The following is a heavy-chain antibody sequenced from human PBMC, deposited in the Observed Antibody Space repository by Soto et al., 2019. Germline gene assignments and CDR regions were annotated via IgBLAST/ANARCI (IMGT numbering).Heavy chain of an antibody. CDR1: GDTISTGGYT. D-gene: IGHD5-12*01. CDR2: TYHSGNT. J-gene: IGHJ3*02. V-gene: IGHV4-30-2*01. CDR3: ATSGGALRHDDAFDI. Sequence: SETLSLTCDVSGDTISTGGYTWAWIRQPPGKALEWIGHTYHSGNTNYSPSLESRVTLSVDKSKNQFSLKMNSMTAADTAVYYRATSGGALRHDDAFDIWGQGTMVT.